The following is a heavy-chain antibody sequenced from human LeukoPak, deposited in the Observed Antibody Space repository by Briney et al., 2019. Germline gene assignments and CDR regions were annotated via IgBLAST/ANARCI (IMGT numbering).Heavy chain of an antibody. Sequence: GGSLRLSCAASGFTFSTLWMTWVRQAPGKGLEWAASLKEDVSEKFYVDSVKGRFTISKDNAKNSLYLQMNSLRVEDTAVYYCARHSDFAAGISWFDPWGQGTLVTVSS. J-gene: IGHJ5*02. D-gene: IGHD6-13*01. CDR2: LKEDVSEK. CDR1: GFTFSTLW. CDR3: ARHSDFAAGISWFDP. V-gene: IGHV3-7*01.